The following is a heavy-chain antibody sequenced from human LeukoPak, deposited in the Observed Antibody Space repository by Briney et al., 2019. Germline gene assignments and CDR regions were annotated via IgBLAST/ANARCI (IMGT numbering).Heavy chain of an antibody. CDR2: IRSKAYGGTT. CDR1: GFTFGDYA. CDR3: TRVIAAAGTGEVDY. Sequence: PGGSLRLSCTASGFTFGDYAMSWFRQAPGKGLEWVGFIRSKAYGGTTEYAASVKGRFTISRDDSKSIAYLQMNSLKTEDTAVYYCTRVIAAAGTGEVDYWGQGTLVTVSS. D-gene: IGHD6-13*01. V-gene: IGHV3-49*03. J-gene: IGHJ4*02.